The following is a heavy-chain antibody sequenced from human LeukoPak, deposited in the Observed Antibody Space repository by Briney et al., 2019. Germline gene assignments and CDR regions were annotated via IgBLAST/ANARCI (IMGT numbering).Heavy chain of an antibody. V-gene: IGHV3-30*18. D-gene: IGHD3-22*01. CDR3: AKDGYYYDSSGYDY. J-gene: IGHJ4*02. CDR2: ISYDGSNK. Sequence: PGGSLRLSCAASGFTFSSYGMLWVRQAPGKGLEWVAVISYDGSNKYYADSVKGRFTISRDNSKNTLYLQMNSLRAEDTAVYYCAKDGYYYDSSGYDYWGQGTLVTVSS. CDR1: GFTFSSYG.